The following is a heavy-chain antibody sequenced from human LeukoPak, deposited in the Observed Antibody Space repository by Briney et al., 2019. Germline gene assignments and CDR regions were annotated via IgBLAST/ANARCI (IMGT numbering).Heavy chain of an antibody. CDR1: GFTFSNFG. D-gene: IGHD2-21*02. CDR3: AKDRLLNCRGDCYIFDY. V-gene: IGHV3-23*01. CDR2: ISASGGRT. Sequence: PGGSLRLSCAASGFTFSNFGMSWVRQAPGKGLEWVSGISASGGRTYYADSVTGRFTISRDNSKNLLYLQMNSLRTEDTAVYYCAKDRLLNCRGDCYIFDYWGQGTVVTVSS. J-gene: IGHJ4*02.